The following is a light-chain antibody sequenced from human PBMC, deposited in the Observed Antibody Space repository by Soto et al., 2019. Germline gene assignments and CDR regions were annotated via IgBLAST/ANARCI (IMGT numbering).Light chain of an antibody. V-gene: IGLV1-40*01. CDR3: AAWDDSLNGVV. CDR1: SSNIGAGYD. CDR2: GDS. J-gene: IGLJ2*01. Sequence: QSVLTQPPSVSGAPGQRVTISCTGSSSNIGAGYDVHWYQQLPGTAPKLLIYGDSNRPSGVPDRFSGSKSGTSASLAINGLHSDDEADYSCAAWDDSLNGVVFGGGTQLTVL.